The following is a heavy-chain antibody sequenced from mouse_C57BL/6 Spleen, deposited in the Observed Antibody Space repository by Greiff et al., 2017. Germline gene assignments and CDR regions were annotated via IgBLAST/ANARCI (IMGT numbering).Heavy chain of an antibody. J-gene: IGHJ2*01. CDR3: ARPYFDY. Sequence: VQLQQPGAELVKPGASVKMSCKASGYTFTSYWITWVKQRPGQGLEWIGDIYPGSGSTKYNEKFKGKATLTVDTSSSTAYMELHSLTSEDSAVYFCARPYFDYWGQGTTLTVSS. V-gene: IGHV1-55*01. CDR1: GYTFTSYW. CDR2: IYPGSGST.